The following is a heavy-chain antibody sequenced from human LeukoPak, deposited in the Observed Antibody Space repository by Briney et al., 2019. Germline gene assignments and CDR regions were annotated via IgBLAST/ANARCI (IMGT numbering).Heavy chain of an antibody. CDR1: GGSISGHY. CDR2: IDYSGST. Sequence: SETLSLTCTVSGGSISGHYWNWIRQPPGQGLEWIGYIDYSGSTDSNPSLKSRVAISVDTSKNQFSLRLNSVAAADTAVYYCARASTWYWYFDLWGRGTLVTVSS. D-gene: IGHD2/OR15-2a*01. J-gene: IGHJ2*01. V-gene: IGHV4-59*11. CDR3: ARASTWYWYFDL.